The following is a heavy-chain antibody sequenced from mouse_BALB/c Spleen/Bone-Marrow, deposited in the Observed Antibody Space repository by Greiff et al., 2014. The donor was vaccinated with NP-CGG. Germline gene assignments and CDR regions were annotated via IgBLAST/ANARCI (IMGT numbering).Heavy chain of an antibody. CDR1: GYTFTGYW. J-gene: IGHJ3*01. V-gene: IGHV1-74*01. CDR3: AYGSSFGFAY. D-gene: IGHD1-1*01. CDR2: IDPYDSET. Sequence: VKLQESGAELVRPGASVKLSCRTSGYTFTGYWMNWVEQRPEQGLEWIGRIDPYDSETHYNQKFKVKAILTVDKSSSTAYMQLSSLTSEDSAVYYCAYGSSFGFAYWGQGTLVTVSA.